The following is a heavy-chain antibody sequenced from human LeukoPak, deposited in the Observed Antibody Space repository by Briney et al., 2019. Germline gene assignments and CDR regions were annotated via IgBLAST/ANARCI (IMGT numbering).Heavy chain of an antibody. D-gene: IGHD3-22*01. CDR2: ISYDGSSK. J-gene: IGHJ4*02. CDR1: GFTFSTYA. CDR3: ARSRYDSSGYYGIIGN. Sequence: SGGSLRLSCAASGFTFSTYAMHWVRQAPGKGLEWVAVISYDGSSKYYADSVKGRFTISRDNSKNTLYLQMNSLRAEDTAVYYCARSRYDSSGYYGIIGNWGQGTLVTVSS. V-gene: IGHV3-30*04.